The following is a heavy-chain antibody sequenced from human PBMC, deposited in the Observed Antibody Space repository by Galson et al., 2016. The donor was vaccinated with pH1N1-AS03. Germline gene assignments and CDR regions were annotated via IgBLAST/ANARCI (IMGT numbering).Heavy chain of an antibody. J-gene: IGHJ3*02. Sequence: SLRLSCAASGFTFRTFSIYWVRQAPGKGLEYVSGISDNGINTYYADPAKARFTISRDKSKNTVYLQMSSLRTEDTAVYYCIKEGNRLQSRRSDAFDIWGRGTMVTVSS. CDR1: GFTFRTFS. V-gene: IGHV3-64D*06. CDR3: IKEGNRLQSRRSDAFDI. D-gene: IGHD5-18*01. CDR2: ISDNGINT.